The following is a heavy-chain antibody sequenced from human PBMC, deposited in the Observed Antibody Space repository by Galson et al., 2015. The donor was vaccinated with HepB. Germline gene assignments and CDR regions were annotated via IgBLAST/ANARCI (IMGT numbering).Heavy chain of an antibody. CDR2: IYSGGST. D-gene: IGHD3-22*01. Sequence: SLRLSCAASGFTVSSNYMSWVRQAPGKALEWVSVIYSGGSTYYADSVKGRFTISRDNSKNTLYLQMNSLRAEDTAVYYCARVTESYYDSSGYPLPPHGEPYYYMDVWGKGTTVTVSS. V-gene: IGHV3-53*01. J-gene: IGHJ6*03. CDR3: ARVTESYYDSSGYPLPPHGEPYYYMDV. CDR1: GFTVSSNY.